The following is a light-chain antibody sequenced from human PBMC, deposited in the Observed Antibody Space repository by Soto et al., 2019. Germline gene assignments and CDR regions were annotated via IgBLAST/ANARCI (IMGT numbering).Light chain of an antibody. CDR3: QQYGDSLSIT. Sequence: EILLTQSPCTLSLSPGARVTLSCRASQIFSGNYLTWYQHKPGQAPRLLIYGSYHRATGIPDRFSGSGSGTDFSLTITRLEPEDFAVYYCQQYGDSLSITFAQRTRLEIK. J-gene: IGKJ5*01. CDR1: QIFSGNY. CDR2: GSY. V-gene: IGKV3-20*01.